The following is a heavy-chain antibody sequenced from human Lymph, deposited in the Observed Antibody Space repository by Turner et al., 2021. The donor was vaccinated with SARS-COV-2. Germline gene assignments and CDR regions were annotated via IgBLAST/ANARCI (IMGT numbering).Heavy chain of an antibody. Sequence: EVQLVESGGGLVQHGGSLSLSCAASGFTFSSYSMNWVRQAPGKGLEWVSYISISSSTIYYADSVKGRFTISRDNAKNSLYLQMNSLRDEDTAVYYCARDRGGYGAYYYGMDVWGQGTTVTVSS. CDR1: GFTFSSYS. D-gene: IGHD2-15*01. V-gene: IGHV3-48*02. CDR3: ARDRGGYGAYYYGMDV. J-gene: IGHJ6*02. CDR2: ISISSSTI.